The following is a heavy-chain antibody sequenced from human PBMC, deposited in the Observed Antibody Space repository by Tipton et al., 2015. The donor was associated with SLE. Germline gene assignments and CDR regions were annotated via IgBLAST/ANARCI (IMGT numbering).Heavy chain of an antibody. Sequence: TLSLTCSLSSGSFTGAFYHWSWIRQPAGKGLEWIGRIYTSGSTNYNPSLKGRVSISFDTSMNLLLLNLDSVTAADTAVYFCARDQLASYGGYYFDSWGQGTLVTVSS. CDR1: SGSFTGAFYH. CDR3: ARDQLASYGGYYFDS. D-gene: IGHD5-18*01. V-gene: IGHV4-61*02. J-gene: IGHJ4*02. CDR2: IYTSGST.